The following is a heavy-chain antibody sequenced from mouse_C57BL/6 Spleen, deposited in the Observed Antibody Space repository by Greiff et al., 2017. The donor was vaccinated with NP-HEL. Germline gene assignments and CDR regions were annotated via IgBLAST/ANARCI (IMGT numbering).Heavy chain of an antibody. CDR3: ARPHSEGYFDV. Sequence: LVESGPELVKPGASVKISCKASGYAFSSSWMNWVKQRPGKGLEWIGRIYPGDGDTNYNGKFKGKATLTADKSSSTAYMQLSSLTSEDSAVYFCARPHSEGYFDVWGTGTTVTVSS. J-gene: IGHJ1*03. V-gene: IGHV1-82*01. CDR1: GYAFSSSW. CDR2: IYPGDGDT. D-gene: IGHD6-1*01.